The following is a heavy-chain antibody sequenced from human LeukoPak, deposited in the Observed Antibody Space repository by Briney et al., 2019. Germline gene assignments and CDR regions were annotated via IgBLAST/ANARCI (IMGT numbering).Heavy chain of an antibody. CDR2: IYDSGST. Sequence: PSETLSLTCTVSGGSISSYYWSWIRQPPGKGLEWIGYIYDSGSTNYNPSLKSRVTISVDKSKNQFSLKLSSVTAADTAVYYCARRMDTAMVTGSAFDIWGQGTMVTVSS. V-gene: IGHV4-59*12. D-gene: IGHD5-18*01. CDR3: ARRMDTAMVTGSAFDI. J-gene: IGHJ3*02. CDR1: GGSISSYY.